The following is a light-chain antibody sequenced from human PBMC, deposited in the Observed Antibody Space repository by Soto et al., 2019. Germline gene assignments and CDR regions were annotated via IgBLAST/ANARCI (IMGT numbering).Light chain of an antibody. CDR1: QSVSSSS. V-gene: IGKV3D-20*01. Sequence: EIVLTQSPATLSLSPGESATLSCGASQSVSSSSLAWYQQKPGQPPRLLIYVTSTRATDIQDRFSGSGSGTAFTLTIIRLEHEDFAVYYFQQYGSSPPATFGQGTKLEIK. CDR3: QQYGSSPPAT. CDR2: VTS. J-gene: IGKJ2*01.